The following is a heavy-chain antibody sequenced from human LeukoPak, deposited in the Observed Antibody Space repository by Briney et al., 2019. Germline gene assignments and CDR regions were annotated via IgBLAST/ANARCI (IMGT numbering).Heavy chain of an antibody. CDR2: IYYSGST. J-gene: IGHJ4*02. CDR1: GGSISSSSYY. Sequence: SETLSLTCTVSGGSISSSSYYWGWIRQPPGKGLEWIGSIYYSGSTYYNPSLKSRVTISVDTSKNQFSLKLSSATAADTAAYYCARIFHSDSGSYLVTSYFDFWGQGTLVTVSS. CDR3: ARIFHSDSGSYLVTSYFDF. D-gene: IGHD1-26*01. V-gene: IGHV4-39*01.